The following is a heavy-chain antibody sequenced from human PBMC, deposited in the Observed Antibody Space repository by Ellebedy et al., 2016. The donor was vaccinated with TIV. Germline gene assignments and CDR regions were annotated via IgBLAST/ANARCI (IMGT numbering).Heavy chain of an antibody. CDR2: INPSGGST. V-gene: IGHV1-46*01. D-gene: IGHD2-2*01. Sequence: AASVKVSCKASGYTFTSYYMHWVRQAPGQGLEWMGIINPSGGSTSYAQKFQGRVTMTRDTSTSTVYMGLSSLTSEDTALYFCARRYCISSSCPGHFDSWGPGTLVTVSS. CDR1: GYTFTSYY. J-gene: IGHJ4*02. CDR3: ARRYCISSSCPGHFDS.